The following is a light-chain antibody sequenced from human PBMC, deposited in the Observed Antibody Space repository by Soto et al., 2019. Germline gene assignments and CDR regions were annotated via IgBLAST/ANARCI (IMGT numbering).Light chain of an antibody. CDR3: QQYGNSPWT. V-gene: IGKV3-20*01. CDR1: QSVSSSY. Sequence: EVVLTQSPGTLDLSRGERATLSCRASQSVSSSYLAWYQHRPGQAPRLLIFGASSRATGIPDRFSGTGSGTDFTLTISRLETEDFAVYYCQQYGNSPWTFGQGTKVEIK. J-gene: IGKJ1*01. CDR2: GAS.